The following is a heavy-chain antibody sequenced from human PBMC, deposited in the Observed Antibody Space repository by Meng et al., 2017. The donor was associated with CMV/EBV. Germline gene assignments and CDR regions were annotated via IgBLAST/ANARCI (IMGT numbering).Heavy chain of an antibody. J-gene: IGHJ5*02. CDR2: IIPIFGTA. V-gene: IGHV1-69*05. D-gene: IGHD2-2*01. CDR3: ARVGGYCSSTSCYLSNWFDP. CDR1: SYA. Sequence: SYASSWVRQAPGQGLEWMGGIIPIFGTANYAQKFQGRVTITTDESTSTAYMELSSLRSEDTAVYYCARVGGYCSSTSCYLSNWFDPWGQGTLVTVSS.